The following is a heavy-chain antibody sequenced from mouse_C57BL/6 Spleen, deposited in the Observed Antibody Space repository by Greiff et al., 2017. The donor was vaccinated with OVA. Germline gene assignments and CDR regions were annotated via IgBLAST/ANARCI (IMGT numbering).Heavy chain of an antibody. J-gene: IGHJ2*01. Sequence: VQLQQPGAELVKPGASVKLSCKASGYTFTSYWMHWVQQRPGRGLEWIGRIDPNSGGTKYNEKFKSKATLTVDKPSSTAFMQLSSLTSDDSAVYYCAREEGSTMVTQRVFDYWGQGTTLTVSS. D-gene: IGHD2-2*01. V-gene: IGHV1-72*01. CDR1: GYTFTSYW. CDR2: IDPNSGGT. CDR3: AREEGSTMVTQRVFDY.